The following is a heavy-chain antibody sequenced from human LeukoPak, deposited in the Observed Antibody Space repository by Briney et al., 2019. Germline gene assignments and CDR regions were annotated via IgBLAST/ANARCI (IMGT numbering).Heavy chain of an antibody. CDR1: GFTLSSNP. D-gene: IGHD6-19*01. CDR3: GREGGSSGRAGYCDL. J-gene: IGHJ4*02. V-gene: IGHV3-30*04. CDR2: VSNDGSWQ. Sequence: GGSLRLSCVASGFTLSSNPMHWVRQAPGKGLEWVAVVSNDGSWQSYADSVKGRFTISRGNDRNTLSLQMNSLRSEDTAVYSCGREGGSSGRAGYCDLWGQGTLVTVSS.